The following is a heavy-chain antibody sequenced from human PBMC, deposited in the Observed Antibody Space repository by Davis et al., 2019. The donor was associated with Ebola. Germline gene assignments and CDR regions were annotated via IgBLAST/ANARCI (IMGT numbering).Heavy chain of an antibody. Sequence: GGSLRLSCAGSGFTFNFYVMNWVRQTPGKGLEWVSGIDGGDGTTQYADSVKGRFTISRDNSKNTLYLQMNSLKTEDTAVYYCTTTLWCTPRTSCQGGDDYWGQGTLVTVSS. D-gene: IGHD2-2*01. CDR3: TTTLWCTPRTSCQGGDDY. V-gene: IGHV3-23*01. CDR2: IDGGDGTT. J-gene: IGHJ4*02. CDR1: GFTFNFYV.